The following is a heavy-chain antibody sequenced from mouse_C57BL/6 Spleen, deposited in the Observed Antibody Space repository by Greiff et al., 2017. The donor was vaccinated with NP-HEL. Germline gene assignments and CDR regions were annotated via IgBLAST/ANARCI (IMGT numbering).Heavy chain of an antibody. CDR2: IYPGDGDT. Sequence: VKLQQSGAELVKPGASVKISCKASGYAFSSYWMNWVKQRPGKGLEWIGQIYPGDGDTNYNGKFKGKATLTADKSSSTAYMQLSSLTSEDSAVYFCARDDGYYVFDYWGQGTTLTVSS. V-gene: IGHV1-80*01. J-gene: IGHJ2*01. CDR3: ARDDGYYVFDY. D-gene: IGHD2-3*01. CDR1: GYAFSSYW.